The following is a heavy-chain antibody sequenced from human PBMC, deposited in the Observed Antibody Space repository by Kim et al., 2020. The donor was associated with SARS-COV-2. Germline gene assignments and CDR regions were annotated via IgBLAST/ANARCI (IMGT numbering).Heavy chain of an antibody. J-gene: IGHJ4*02. CDR2: ISSSSSYI. V-gene: IGHV3-21*01. CDR3: ARATYYDFWSGYSFDY. D-gene: IGHD3-3*01. Sequence: GGSLRLSCAASGFTFSSYSMNWVRQAPGKGLEWVSSISSSSSYIYYADSVKGRFTISRDNAKNSLYLQMNSLRAEDTAVYYCARATYYDFWSGYSFDYWGQGTLVTVSS. CDR1: GFTFSSYS.